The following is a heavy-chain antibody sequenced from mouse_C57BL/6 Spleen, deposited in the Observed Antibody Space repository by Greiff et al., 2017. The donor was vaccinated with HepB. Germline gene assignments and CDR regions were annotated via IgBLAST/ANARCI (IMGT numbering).Heavy chain of an antibody. CDR2: INPSSGYT. Sequence: QVQLQQSGAELARPGASVKMSCKASGYTFTSYTMHWVKQRPGQGLEWIGYINPSSGYTKYNQKVKDKATLTADKSSSNAYMQLSSLTSEDSAVYYCARLGMVTTGSYFDYWGQGTTLTVSS. CDR3: ARLGMVTTGSYFDY. D-gene: IGHD2-2*01. CDR1: GYTFTSYT. V-gene: IGHV1-4*01. J-gene: IGHJ2*01.